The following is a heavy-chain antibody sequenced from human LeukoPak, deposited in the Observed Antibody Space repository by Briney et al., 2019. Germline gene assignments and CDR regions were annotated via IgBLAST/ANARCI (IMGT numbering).Heavy chain of an antibody. CDR1: GFTFSRYW. CDR3: ARAPSESGGYYPEYFRH. J-gene: IGHJ1*01. D-gene: IGHD3-22*01. CDR2: IKSDGNT. V-gene: IGHV3-74*01. Sequence: PGRSLRLSCAASGFTFSRYWMHWVRQAPGKGLVWVSRIKSDGNTNYADSVKGRFTISRDNAKNTVSLQMNSLRAEDTGVYYCARAPSESGGYYPEYFRHWGQGTLVTVSS.